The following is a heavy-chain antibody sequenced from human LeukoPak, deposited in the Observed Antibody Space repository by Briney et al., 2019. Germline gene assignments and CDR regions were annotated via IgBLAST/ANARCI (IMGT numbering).Heavy chain of an antibody. D-gene: IGHD6-19*01. Sequence: PGGSLRLSCAASGFTFSSYSMNWVRQAPGKGLEWVSSISSSSSYIYYADSVKGRFTTSRDNAKNSLYLQMNSLRAEDTAVYYCARGRSGWYDYWGQGTLVTVSS. CDR2: ISSSSSYI. J-gene: IGHJ4*02. CDR3: ARGRSGWYDY. V-gene: IGHV3-21*01. CDR1: GFTFSSYS.